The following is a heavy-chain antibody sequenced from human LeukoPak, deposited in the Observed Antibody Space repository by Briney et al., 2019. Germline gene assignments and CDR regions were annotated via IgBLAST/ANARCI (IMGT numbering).Heavy chain of an antibody. CDR3: ARVRSGGTYYDY. CDR2: INSDGRTT. CDR1: GFTFSSYW. J-gene: IGHJ4*02. V-gene: IGHV3-74*01. D-gene: IGHD2-15*01. Sequence: GGSLRLSCAASGFTFSSYWMHWVRQAPGKGLVWFSRINSDGRTTSYADSVKGRFTISRDNAKNTLYLQMNSLRAEDTAVYHCARVRSGGTYYDYWGQGTLVTVSS.